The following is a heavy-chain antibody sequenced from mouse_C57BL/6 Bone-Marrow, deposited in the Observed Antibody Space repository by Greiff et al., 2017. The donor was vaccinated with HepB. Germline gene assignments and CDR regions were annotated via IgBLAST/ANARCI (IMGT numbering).Heavy chain of an antibody. CDR3: AKPPYYYGSSQYYFDY. CDR2: IHPNSGST. Sequence: QVQLQQPGAELVKPGASVKLSCKASGYTFTSYWMHWVKQRPGQGLEWIGMIHPNSGSTNYNEKFKSKATLTVDKSSSTAYMQLSSLTSEDSAVYYCAKPPYYYGSSQYYFDYWGQGTTLTVSS. V-gene: IGHV1-64*01. J-gene: IGHJ2*01. D-gene: IGHD1-1*01. CDR1: GYTFTSYW.